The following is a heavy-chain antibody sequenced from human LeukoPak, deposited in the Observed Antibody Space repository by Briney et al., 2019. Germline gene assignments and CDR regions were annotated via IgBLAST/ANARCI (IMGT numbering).Heavy chain of an antibody. V-gene: IGHV3-72*01. CDR3: ARERWRSGSYHDAFDI. CDR1: GFTFSDHY. D-gene: IGHD1-26*01. J-gene: IGHJ3*02. Sequence: GGSLRLSCAASGFTFSDHYMQWVRQAPGKGLEWVGRVRDKANSYTTEYAASVKGRFTIPRDDSKNSMFLQMNNLETEDTAFYYCARERWRSGSYHDAFDIWGQGTMVTVSS. CDR2: VRDKANSYTT.